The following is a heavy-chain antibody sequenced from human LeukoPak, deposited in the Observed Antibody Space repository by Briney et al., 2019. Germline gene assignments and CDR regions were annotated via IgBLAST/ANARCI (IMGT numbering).Heavy chain of an antibody. CDR3: AKRYCSSTSCYMGYFDY. V-gene: IGHV3-23*01. J-gene: IGHJ4*02. D-gene: IGHD2-2*02. CDR2: ISGSGGST. CDR1: GFTLSSYA. Sequence: QPGASLRLSCAASGFTLSSYAMSWVRQAPGKGLEWVSAISGSGGSTYYADSVKGRFTISRDNSKNTLYLQMNSLRAEDTAVYYCAKRYCSSTSCYMGYFDYWGQGTLVTVSS.